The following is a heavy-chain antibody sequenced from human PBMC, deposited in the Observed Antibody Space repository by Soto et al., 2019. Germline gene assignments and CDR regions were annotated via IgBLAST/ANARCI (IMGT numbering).Heavy chain of an antibody. CDR2: MSPNSGNT. V-gene: IGHV1-8*01. Sequence: ASVKVSCKASGYIFTSYDVNWVRQAPGQGLEWMGWMSPNSGNTAFAQKFQGRVSMTTNTSLTTAYMEMSSLSSEDTAVYYCARGVTTAGYCTNGVCYRYYYYYMDVWGKGTTVTVSS. CDR3: ARGVTTAGYCTNGVCYRYYYYYMDV. D-gene: IGHD2-8*01. J-gene: IGHJ6*03. CDR1: GYIFTSYD.